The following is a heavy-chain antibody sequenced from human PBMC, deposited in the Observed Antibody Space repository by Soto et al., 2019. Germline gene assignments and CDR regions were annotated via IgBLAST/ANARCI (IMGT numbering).Heavy chain of an antibody. D-gene: IGHD6-6*01. Sequence: SVKVSCKASGYTFTSYGISWVRQAPGQGLEWVGGISAIIGAASYAQKFRGRVTMTADAFTNTAYMELSSLRSEDTAVYYCERGEYSSSNFDYWGQGTLVTVSS. V-gene: IGHV1-69*13. CDR3: ERGEYSSSNFDY. CDR2: ISAIIGAA. CDR1: GYTFTSYG. J-gene: IGHJ4*02.